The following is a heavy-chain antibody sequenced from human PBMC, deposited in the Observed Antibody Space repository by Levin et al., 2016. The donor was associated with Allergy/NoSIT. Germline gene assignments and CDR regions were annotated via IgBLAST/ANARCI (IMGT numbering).Heavy chain of an antibody. J-gene: IGHJ4*02. V-gene: IGHV3-7*03. CDR2: IKQDGSEK. D-gene: IGHD6-19*01. Sequence: VRQAPGKGLEWVANIKQDGSEKYYVDSVKGRFTISRDNSKNTLFLQMSSLRAEDTAVYYCAKAAGSGWRYYFDYWGQGTLVTVSS. CDR3: AKAAGSGWRYYFDY.